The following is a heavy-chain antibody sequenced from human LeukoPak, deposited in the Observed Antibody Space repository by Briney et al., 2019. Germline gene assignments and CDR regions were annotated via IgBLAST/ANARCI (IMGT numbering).Heavy chain of an antibody. Sequence: QPGGSLRLSCAASGFTFSSYGMHWVRQAPGKGLEWVAVISYDGSNKYYADSVKGRFTISRDNSKNTLYLQMNSLRAEDTAVYYCAKDHGLVYSYGLYYFDYWGQGTLVTVSS. D-gene: IGHD5-18*01. J-gene: IGHJ4*02. CDR3: AKDHGLVYSYGLYYFDY. V-gene: IGHV3-30*18. CDR1: GFTFSSYG. CDR2: ISYDGSNK.